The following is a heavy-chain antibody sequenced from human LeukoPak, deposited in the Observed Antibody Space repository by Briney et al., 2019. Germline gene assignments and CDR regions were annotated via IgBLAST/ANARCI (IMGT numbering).Heavy chain of an antibody. CDR1: GGSFSGYY. Sequence: PSETLSLTCAVYGGSFSGYYWNWIRQPPGKGLEWIGEINHSGSTTYNPSLKSRVTISVDTSKNQFSLKLNSLTAADTAVYYCAMVTSGSYAPFDYWGQGTLVTVSS. D-gene: IGHD1-26*01. J-gene: IGHJ4*02. CDR2: INHSGST. V-gene: IGHV4-34*01. CDR3: AMVTSGSYAPFDY.